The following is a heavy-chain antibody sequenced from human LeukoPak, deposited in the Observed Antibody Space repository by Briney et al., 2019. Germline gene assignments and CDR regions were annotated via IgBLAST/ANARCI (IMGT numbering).Heavy chain of an antibody. CDR3: ASHGGWYPFNY. Sequence: GASVKVSCKASGYTFTSYYMHWVRQAPGQGLEWMGIINPSGGSTSYAQKFQGRVTMTRNTSISTAYMELSSLRSEDTAVYYCASHGGWYPFNYWGQGTLVTVSS. V-gene: IGHV1-46*01. J-gene: IGHJ4*02. D-gene: IGHD6-19*01. CDR1: GYTFTSYY. CDR2: INPSGGST.